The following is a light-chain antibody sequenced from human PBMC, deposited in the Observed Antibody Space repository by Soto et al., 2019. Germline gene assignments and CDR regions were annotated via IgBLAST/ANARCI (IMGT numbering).Light chain of an antibody. CDR3: SSYTSRNTLA. J-gene: IGLJ2*01. CDR1: SSDVGGYNF. Sequence: QSALTQPASVSGSPGQSITISCTGTSSDVGGYNFVSWYQQHPGKAPKLMIYEVTDRPSGVSNRFSGSKSGSTASLTISGLQAEDEADYYCSSYTSRNTLAFGGGPKLTVL. CDR2: EVT. V-gene: IGLV2-14*01.